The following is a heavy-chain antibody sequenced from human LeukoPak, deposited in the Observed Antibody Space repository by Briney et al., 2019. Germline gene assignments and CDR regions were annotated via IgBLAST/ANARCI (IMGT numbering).Heavy chain of an antibody. CDR1: GGSISSSSYY. D-gene: IGHD3-16*01. CDR2: IYYSGST. Sequence: SETLSLTCTVSGGSISSSSYYWGWIRQPPGKGMEWIGSIYYSGSTYYNPSLKSRVTISVETSKNQFSLKLSSVTAADTAVYYCARGLGDYWGQGTLVAVSS. V-gene: IGHV4-39*07. J-gene: IGHJ4*02. CDR3: ARGLGDY.